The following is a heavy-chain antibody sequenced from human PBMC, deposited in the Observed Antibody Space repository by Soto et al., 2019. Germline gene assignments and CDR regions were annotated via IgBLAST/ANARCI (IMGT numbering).Heavy chain of an antibody. D-gene: IGHD4-17*01. J-gene: IGHJ6*03. CDR3: ATSAVTTPPYYYYMDV. CDR1: GFTFSSYA. CDR2: ISGSGGST. Sequence: GGSLRLSCAASGFTFSSYAMSWVRQAPGKGLEWVSSISGSGGSTYYADSVKGRFTISRDNAKNTLYLQMNSLRAEDTAVYYCATSAVTTPPYYYYMDVWGKGTTVTVSS. V-gene: IGHV3-23*01.